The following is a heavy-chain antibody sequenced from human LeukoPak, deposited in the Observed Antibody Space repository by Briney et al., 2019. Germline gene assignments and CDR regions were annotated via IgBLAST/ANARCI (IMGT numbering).Heavy chain of an antibody. J-gene: IGHJ4*02. V-gene: IGHV3-30*18. D-gene: IGHD6-19*01. Sequence: GRSLRLSCAASGFTFSTNGMHWVRQAPGKGLEWVAVISYDGSNKHYADSVKGRFTISRDNSKNTLYLQMNSLRAEDTAVYYCAKDRIVLAGTIDYWGQGTLVTVSS. CDR1: GFTFSTNG. CDR3: AKDRIVLAGTIDY. CDR2: ISYDGSNK.